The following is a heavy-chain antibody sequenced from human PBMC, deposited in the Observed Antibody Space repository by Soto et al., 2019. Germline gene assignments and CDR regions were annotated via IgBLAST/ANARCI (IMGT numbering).Heavy chain of an antibody. CDR3: ARHAGSGSYYTSYYYYGMDV. CDR1: GYSFTSYW. D-gene: IGHD3-10*01. J-gene: IGHJ6*02. Sequence: EVQLVPSGAEVKKPGESLRISCKGSGYSFTSYWISWVRQMPGKGLEWMGRIDPSDSYTNYSPSFQGHVTISADKSISTAYLQWSSLNASDTAMYYCARHAGSGSYYTSYYYYGMDVWGQGTTVTVSS. CDR2: IDPSDSYT. V-gene: IGHV5-10-1*03.